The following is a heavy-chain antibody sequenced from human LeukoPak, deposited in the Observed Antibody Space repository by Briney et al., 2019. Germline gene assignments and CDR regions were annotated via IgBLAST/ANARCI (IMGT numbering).Heavy chain of an antibody. CDR2: ISGDGGST. CDR3: AKDTSSMVRGVIRYYYYGMDV. V-gene: IGHV3-43*02. D-gene: IGHD3-10*01. Sequence: GGSLRLSCAASGFTFDDYAMHWVRQAPGKGLEWVSLISGDGGSTYYADSVKGRFTISRDNSKNSLYLQMNSLRTEDTALYYCAKDTSSMVRGVIRYYYYGMDVWGQGTTVTVSS. J-gene: IGHJ6*02. CDR1: GFTFDDYA.